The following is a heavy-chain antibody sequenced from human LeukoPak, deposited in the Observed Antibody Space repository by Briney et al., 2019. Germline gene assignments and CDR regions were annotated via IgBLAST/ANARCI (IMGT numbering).Heavy chain of an antibody. Sequence: PGGSLRLSCAASGFTFKNYGMHWVRQAPGKGLEWVAFLQNDGSENYYADSVKGRVTISRDISKNTLYLQMNSLRIEDTAVYYCARGFDCGFHAWGQGTLVTVSS. D-gene: IGHD3-10*01. CDR3: ARGFDCGFHA. V-gene: IGHV3-30*02. CDR1: GFTFKNYG. J-gene: IGHJ5*02. CDR2: LQNDGSEN.